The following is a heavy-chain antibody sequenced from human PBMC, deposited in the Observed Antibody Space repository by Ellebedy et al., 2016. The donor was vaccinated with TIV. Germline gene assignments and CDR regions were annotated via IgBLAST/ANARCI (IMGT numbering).Heavy chain of an antibody. D-gene: IGHD6-19*01. V-gene: IGHV3-48*04. J-gene: IGHJ4*02. CDR3: ARGSSSGWSDY. CDR2: ISSSSSAV. Sequence: GGSLRLSXAASGFIFSSYSMNWVRQAPGKGLEWVSFISSSSSAVYHADSVKGRFTISRDNAKNSLYLQMNSLRADDTAVYYCARGSSSGWSDYWGQGTLVTVSS. CDR1: GFIFSSYS.